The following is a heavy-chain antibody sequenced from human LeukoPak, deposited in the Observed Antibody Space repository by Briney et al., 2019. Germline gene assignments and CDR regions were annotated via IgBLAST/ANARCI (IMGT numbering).Heavy chain of an antibody. V-gene: IGHV3-74*01. Sequence: PGGSLRLSCAASGFSYSSYWMHWVHQAPGKELVWVSRINSDGSSTIYADSVKGRFTISRDNAKNTLYLQMNSLRAEDTALYYCTRGYVGIDYWGQGTLVTVSS. J-gene: IGHJ4*02. CDR3: TRGYVGIDY. D-gene: IGHD5-12*01. CDR2: INSDGSST. CDR1: GFSYSSYW.